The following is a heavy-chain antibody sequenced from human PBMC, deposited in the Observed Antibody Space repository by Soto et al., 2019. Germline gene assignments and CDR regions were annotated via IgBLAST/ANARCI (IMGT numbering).Heavy chain of an antibody. J-gene: IGHJ6*02. CDR1: GGTFSSYA. CDR3: ARDLGPRVTRDLYYYYYGMDV. V-gene: IGHV1-69*06. CDR2: IIPIFGTA. D-gene: IGHD4-17*01. Sequence: LVKVSCKASGGTFSSYAISWVRQAPGQGLELMGGIIPIFGTANYAQKFQGRVTITADKSTSTAYMELSSLRSEDTAVYYCARDLGPRVTRDLYYYYYGMDVWGQGTTVTVYS.